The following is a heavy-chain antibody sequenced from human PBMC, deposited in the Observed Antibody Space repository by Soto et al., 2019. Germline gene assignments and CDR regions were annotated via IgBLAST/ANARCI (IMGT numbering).Heavy chain of an antibody. V-gene: IGHV4-4*02. CDR2: IYHSGST. CDR1: GGSINSAYW. Sequence: QVQLQESGPELVKPSGTLSLTCAVSGGSINSAYWWIWVRQPPGKGLEWIGEIYHSGSTNYNPSLRSRVPISVNKSKNQFPLKLTPVPAADTAVNYWARTPLLRSYAIDVSGQGTTVTVSS. J-gene: IGHJ6*02. D-gene: IGHD2-15*01. CDR3: ARTPLLRSYAIDV.